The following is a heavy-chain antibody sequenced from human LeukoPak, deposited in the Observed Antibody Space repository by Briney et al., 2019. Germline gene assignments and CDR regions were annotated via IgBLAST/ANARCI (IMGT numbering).Heavy chain of an antibody. J-gene: IGHJ4*02. CDR3: AKNGPGLDYFDY. CDR2: INSDGSDT. D-gene: IGHD3-10*01. Sequence: GGSLRLSCVASGFTFRMYWMHWVRQVPGKGLVWVSRINSDGSDTTYADSVKGRFTISRDNAKNTLYLQMNSLRAEDTAVYYCAKNGPGLDYFDYWGQGTLVTVSS. CDR1: GFTFRMYW. V-gene: IGHV3-74*01.